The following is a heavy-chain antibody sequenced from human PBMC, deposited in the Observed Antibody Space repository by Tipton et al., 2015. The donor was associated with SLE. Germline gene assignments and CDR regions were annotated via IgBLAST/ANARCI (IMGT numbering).Heavy chain of an antibody. CDR2: ISYDGSNK. V-gene: IGHV3-30*04. CDR1: GFTFSSYA. Sequence: RSLRLSCAASGFTFSSYAMHWVRQAPGKGLEWVAVISYDGSNKYYADSVKGRFTISRDNSKNTLYLQMNSLRAEDTAVYYCARGLRDGYNYNYYYGMDVWGQGTTVTVSS. D-gene: IGHD5-24*01. CDR3: ARGLRDGYNYNYYYGMDV. J-gene: IGHJ6*02.